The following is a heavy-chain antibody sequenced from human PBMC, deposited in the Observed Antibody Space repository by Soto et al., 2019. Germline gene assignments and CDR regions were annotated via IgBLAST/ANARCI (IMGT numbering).Heavy chain of an antibody. D-gene: IGHD1-26*01. J-gene: IGHJ6*02. CDR3: ARHVAGAPGYYYGMDV. CDR2: IDPSDSYT. V-gene: IGHV5-10-1*01. Sequence: GASLKISFKGSGYSFTSYWISWVRQMTGKGLEWMGRIDPSDSYTNYSPSFQGHVTISADKSISTAYLQWSSLKASDTAMYYCARHVAGAPGYYYGMDVWGQGTTVTVSS. CDR1: GYSFTSYW.